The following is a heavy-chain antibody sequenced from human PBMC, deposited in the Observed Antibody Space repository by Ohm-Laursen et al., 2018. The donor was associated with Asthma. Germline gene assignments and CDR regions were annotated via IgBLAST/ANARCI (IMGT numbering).Heavy chain of an antibody. CDR2: ISYVGNSK. V-gene: IGHV3-30*03. CDR3: SRDIELPRGNYDFYGMDV. J-gene: IGHJ6*02. CDR1: GFSFSTYD. Sequence: SLRLSCTATGFSFSTYDMNWVRQAPGKGLEWLAAISYVGNSKSYADSVKGRFTISRDNSKNTLYLQMNSLRGEDTVVYYCSRDIELPRGNYDFYGMDVWGLGTTVTVSS. D-gene: IGHD2/OR15-2a*01.